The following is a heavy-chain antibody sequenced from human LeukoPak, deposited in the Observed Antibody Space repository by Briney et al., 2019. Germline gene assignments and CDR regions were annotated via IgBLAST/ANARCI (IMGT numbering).Heavy chain of an antibody. CDR2: IYYCGST. Sequence: SETLSLTCSVSGGPVSSVGYYWSWVRQPPGGGVEWIGNIYYCGSTQYNPSLKSRLTISVHTSKNQFPQKLSSVTAAHTAVYYCARGPWEYYYESSGYYPDYWGQRTLVTLSS. J-gene: IGHJ4*02. V-gene: IGHV4-61*08. D-gene: IGHD3-22*01. CDR3: ARGPWEYYYESSGYYPDY. CDR1: GGPVSSVGYY.